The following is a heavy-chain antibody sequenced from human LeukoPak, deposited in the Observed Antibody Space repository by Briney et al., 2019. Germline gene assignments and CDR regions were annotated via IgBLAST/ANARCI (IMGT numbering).Heavy chain of an antibody. J-gene: IGHJ4*02. V-gene: IGHV4-39*01. CDR1: GGSISSSSYY. CDR2: IHYRWGT. CDR3: ARQGLSIAARDGFDY. D-gene: IGHD6-6*01. Sequence: PSETLSLTCTFSGGSISSSSYYWGWIRQPPGKGLEWVGRIHYRWGTYYNPSLKSRVTISVDTSKNQFSLKLSSVTAADTAVYYCARQGLSIAARDGFDYWGQGTLVTVSS.